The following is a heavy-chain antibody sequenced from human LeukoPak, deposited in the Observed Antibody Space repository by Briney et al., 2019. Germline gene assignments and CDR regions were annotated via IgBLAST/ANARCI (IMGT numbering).Heavy chain of an antibody. CDR1: GYTFTSYG. Sequence: GASVKVSFKASGYTFTSYGISWVRQAPGQGLEGMGWISAYNGNANYAQKLQGRVTMTTDTSTSTAYMELRSLRSDDTAVYYCARDTESGYSLLDYWGQGTLVTDSS. D-gene: IGHD5-18*01. CDR2: ISAYNGNA. V-gene: IGHV1-18*01. CDR3: ARDTESGYSLLDY. J-gene: IGHJ4*02.